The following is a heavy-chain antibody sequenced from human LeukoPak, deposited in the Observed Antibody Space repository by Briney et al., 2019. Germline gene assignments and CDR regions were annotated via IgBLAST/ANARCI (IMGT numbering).Heavy chain of an antibody. CDR3: ARVESIAVAGIRD. Sequence: ASVKVSCTASGGTFSSYAISWVRQAPGQGLEWMGRIIPILGIANYAQKFQGRVTITADKSTSTAYMELSSLRSEDTAVYYCARVESIAVAGIRDWGQGTLVTVSS. V-gene: IGHV1-69*04. D-gene: IGHD6-19*01. J-gene: IGHJ4*02. CDR1: GGTFSSYA. CDR2: IIPILGIA.